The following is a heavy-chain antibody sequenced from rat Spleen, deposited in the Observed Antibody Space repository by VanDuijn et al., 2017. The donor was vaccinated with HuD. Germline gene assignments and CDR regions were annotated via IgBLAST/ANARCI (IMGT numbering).Heavy chain of an antibody. CDR1: GFSLTSNG. J-gene: IGHJ3*01. D-gene: IGHD1-4*01. CDR2: ISSGGNT. Sequence: QVRLKESGPGLVQPSQTLSLTCTVSGFSLTSNGVSWVRQPPGEGLEWIAAISSGGNTYYNSALKSRLSISRDTSKSQVFLKMNSLQTEDTAIYFCIRESLPGYNSHWFVYWGQGTLVTVSS. CDR3: IRESLPGYNSHWFVY. V-gene: IGHV2S8*01.